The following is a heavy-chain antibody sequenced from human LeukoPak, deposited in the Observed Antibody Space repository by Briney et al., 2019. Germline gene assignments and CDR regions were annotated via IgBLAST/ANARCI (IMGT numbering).Heavy chain of an antibody. V-gene: IGHV1-8*02. CDR2: MNPNSGNT. CDR1: GGTFSSYA. Sequence: ASVKVSCKASGGTFSSYAISWVRQAPGQGLEWMGWMNPNSGNTGYAQKFQGRVTMTRNTSISTAYMELSSLRSEDTAVYYCARRITMVRGVIKALRYWGQGTLVTVSS. J-gene: IGHJ4*02. CDR3: ARRITMVRGVIKALRY. D-gene: IGHD3-10*01.